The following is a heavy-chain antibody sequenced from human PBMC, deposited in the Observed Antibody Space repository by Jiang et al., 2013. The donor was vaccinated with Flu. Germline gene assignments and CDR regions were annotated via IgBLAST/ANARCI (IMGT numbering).Heavy chain of an antibody. CDR1: GGSISSYY. CDR2: IYYSGST. Sequence: TVSGGSISSYYWSWIRQPPGKGLEWIGYIYYSGSTNYNPSLKSRVTISVDTSKNQFSLKLSSVTAADTTVYYCARVESDGVVAASFDYWGQGTLVTVSS. CDR3: ARVESDGVVAASFDY. J-gene: IGHJ4*02. D-gene: IGHD2-15*01. V-gene: IGHV4-59*01.